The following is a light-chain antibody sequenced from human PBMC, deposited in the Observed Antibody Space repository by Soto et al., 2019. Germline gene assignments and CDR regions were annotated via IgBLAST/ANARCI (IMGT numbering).Light chain of an antibody. J-gene: IGKJ1*01. Sequence: DIQMTQSPSTLSASVGDRVTITCRASQSISDWLAWYQQKPGKAPKILIYDASSLESGVPSRFSGSGSGTEFTLTISSLQPDDFAIYYCQQYNNWPSTFGQGTKVDIK. CDR2: DAS. V-gene: IGKV1-5*01. CDR3: QQYNNWPST. CDR1: QSISDW.